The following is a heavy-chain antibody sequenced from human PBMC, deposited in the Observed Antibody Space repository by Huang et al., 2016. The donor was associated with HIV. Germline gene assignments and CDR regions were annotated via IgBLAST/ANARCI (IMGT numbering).Heavy chain of an antibody. CDR1: GFTFSSYG. Sequence: QILLIESGGGVVQPGRSLRLSCAASGFTFSSYGMHWVRQARGKGLEVGAVISYVEDKKCDADSVRGRFTSSQDNSKTTLYLQMSSLRIEDTAVYYCARGPIRFLAWLLNCDYWGQGALVTVSS. CDR3: ARGPIRFLAWLLNCDY. J-gene: IGHJ4*02. CDR2: ISYVEDKK. V-gene: IGHV3-30*03. D-gene: IGHD3-3*01.